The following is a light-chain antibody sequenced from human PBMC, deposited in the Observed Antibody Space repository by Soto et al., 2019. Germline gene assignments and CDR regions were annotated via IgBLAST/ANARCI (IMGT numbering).Light chain of an antibody. CDR1: QSLSSSY. Sequence: EIVLTQSPGTLSLSPGERATLSCRASQSLSSSYLVWYQQKPGQAPRLLIYGASNRATGIPDRFSGSGSGTDFTLTISRLEPEDFAVYYCQQYGSSGTFGQGTKVDIK. J-gene: IGKJ1*01. CDR3: QQYGSSGT. CDR2: GAS. V-gene: IGKV3-20*01.